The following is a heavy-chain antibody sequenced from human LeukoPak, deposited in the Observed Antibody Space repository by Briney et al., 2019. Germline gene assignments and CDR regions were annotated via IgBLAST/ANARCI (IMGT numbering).Heavy chain of an antibody. CDR3: ARRTAHFDY. Sequence: SETLSLTCAVYGGSFSGYYWSWIRQPPGKGLEWIGEINHSGSTNYNPSLKSRVTISVDTSKNQFSLKPSSVTAADTAVYYCARRTAHFDYWGQGTLVTVSS. V-gene: IGHV4-34*01. J-gene: IGHJ4*02. D-gene: IGHD2-21*02. CDR1: GGSFSGYY. CDR2: INHSGST.